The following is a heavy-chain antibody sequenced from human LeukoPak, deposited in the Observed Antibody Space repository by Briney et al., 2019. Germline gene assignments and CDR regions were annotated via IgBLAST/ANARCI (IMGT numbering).Heavy chain of an antibody. CDR2: ISGSGGST. D-gene: IGHD1-14*01. V-gene: IGHV3-23*01. J-gene: IGHJ6*03. Sequence: PGGSLRLSCAASGFTFSSYAMSWVRQAPGKGLEWVSAISGSGGSTYYADSVKGRFTISRDNSKNTLYLQMNSLRAEDTAVYYCAKVPPPTPYYYYYMDVWGKGTTVTVSS. CDR3: AKVPPPTPYYYYYMDV. CDR1: GFTFSSYA.